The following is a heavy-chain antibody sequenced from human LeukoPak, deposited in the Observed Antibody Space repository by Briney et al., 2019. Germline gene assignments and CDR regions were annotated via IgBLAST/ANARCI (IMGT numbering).Heavy chain of an antibody. D-gene: IGHD3/OR15-3a*01. J-gene: IGHJ4*02. CDR3: ARDALETIHLDWLLCDY. CDR1: GFTFSSYA. V-gene: IGHV3-23*01. Sequence: GGSLRLSCAASGFTFSSYAMSWVRQAPGKGLEWVSAISGSGGSTYYADSVKGRFTISRDNAKNSLYLQMNSLRAEDTAVYYCARDALETIHLDWLLCDYWGQGTLVTVSS. CDR2: ISGSGGST.